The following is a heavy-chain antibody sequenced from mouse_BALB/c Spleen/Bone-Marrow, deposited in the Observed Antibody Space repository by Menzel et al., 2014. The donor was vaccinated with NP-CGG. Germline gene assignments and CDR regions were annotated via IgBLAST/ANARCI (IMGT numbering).Heavy chain of an antibody. V-gene: IGHV1S81*02. D-gene: IGHD2-3*01. CDR3: ARWLLQYFDV. J-gene: IGHJ1*01. Sequence: VQLQQSGAELVKPGASVKLSCKSSGYTFTSYWMHWVKQRPGQGLEWIGEIIPSNGRTNHNEKFKSKATLTVDKSSNTAYMQLSSLTSEDSAVYYCARWLLQYFDVWGAGTTVTVSS. CDR2: IIPSNGRT. CDR1: GYTFTSYW.